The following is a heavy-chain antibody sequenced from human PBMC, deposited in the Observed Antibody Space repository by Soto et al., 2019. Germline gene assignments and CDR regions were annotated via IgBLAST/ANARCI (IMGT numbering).Heavy chain of an antibody. CDR2: ISGSGGST. CDR1: EFNFRSYA. Sequence: GGPMRLSCAASEFNFRSYAMIWIRQAPGKGLEWVSAISGSGGSTYYADSVKGRFTISRDNSKNTLYLQMNSLRAEDTAVYYCAKDRMAAAAGTGVVDFWGQGTLVTVSS. D-gene: IGHD6-13*01. V-gene: IGHV3-23*01. J-gene: IGHJ4*02. CDR3: AKDRMAAAAGTGVVDF.